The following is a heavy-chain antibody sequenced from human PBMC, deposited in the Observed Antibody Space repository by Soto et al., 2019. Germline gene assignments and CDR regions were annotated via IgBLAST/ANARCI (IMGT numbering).Heavy chain of an antibody. J-gene: IGHJ5*02. Sequence: PSETLSLTCVVSGGSISSSNWWSWVRQSPGKGLEWMGYIYYSGTTTNYNPSLKSRVTLSVDTSKNQFSLKLSSVTAADTAVYYCARSIDHWGQGTLVTVSS. CDR1: GGSISSSNW. CDR3: ARSIDH. V-gene: IGHV4-4*02. CDR2: IYYSGTTT.